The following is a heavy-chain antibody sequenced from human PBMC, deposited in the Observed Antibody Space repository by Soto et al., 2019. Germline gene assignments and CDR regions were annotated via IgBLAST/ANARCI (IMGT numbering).Heavy chain of an antibody. CDR1: GVPFSSYS. CDR2: ISSSSSYI. CDR3: ARDCPTISYYYYGMDV. Sequence: VGSLRLSCAASGVPFSSYSMNWVRQAPGKGLEWVSSISSSSSYIYYADSVKGRFTISRDNAKNSLYLQMNSLRAEDTAVYYCARDCPTISYYYYGMDVWGQGTTVTVSS. V-gene: IGHV3-21*01. D-gene: IGHD3-3*01. J-gene: IGHJ6*02.